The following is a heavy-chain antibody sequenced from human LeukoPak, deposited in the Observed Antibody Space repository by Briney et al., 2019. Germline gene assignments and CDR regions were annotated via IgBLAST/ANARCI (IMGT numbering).Heavy chain of an antibody. CDR1: GYTFTGYY. CDR3: ARDNYGDYDYYYYMDV. Sequence: ASVKVSCKASGYTFTGYYMHWVRQAPGQGLEWMGWINPNSGGTNYAQKFQGRVTMTTDTSISTAYMELSRLRSDDTAVYYCARDNYGDYDYYYYMDVWGKGTTVTVSS. CDR2: INPNSGGT. J-gene: IGHJ6*03. D-gene: IGHD4-17*01. V-gene: IGHV1-2*02.